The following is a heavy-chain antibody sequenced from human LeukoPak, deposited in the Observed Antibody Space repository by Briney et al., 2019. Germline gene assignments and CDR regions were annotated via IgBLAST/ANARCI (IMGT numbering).Heavy chain of an antibody. D-gene: IGHD5-18*01. J-gene: IGHJ4*02. Sequence: ASVKVSCKASGYTFTSYDINWVRQATGQGLEWMGWMNPNSGNTGYAQKFQGRVTMTRNTSISTAYMELSSLRSEDTAVYYSARGYSYDPFFDYWGQGTLVAVSS. CDR2: MNPNSGNT. CDR1: GYTFTSYD. V-gene: IGHV1-8*01. CDR3: ARGYSYDPFFDY.